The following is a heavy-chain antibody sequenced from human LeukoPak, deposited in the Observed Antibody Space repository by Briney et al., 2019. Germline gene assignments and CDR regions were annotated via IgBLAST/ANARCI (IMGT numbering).Heavy chain of an antibody. CDR3: ARWSEQLVRWFDP. J-gene: IGHJ5*02. Sequence: SETLSLTCTVSGGSISSGGYYWSWIRQPPGKGLEWIGYIYHSGSTYYNPSLKSRVTISVDRSKNQFSLKLSSVTAADTAVYYCARWSEQLVRWFDPWGQGTLVTVSS. V-gene: IGHV4-30-2*01. D-gene: IGHD6-6*01. CDR2: IYHSGST. CDR1: GGSISSGGYY.